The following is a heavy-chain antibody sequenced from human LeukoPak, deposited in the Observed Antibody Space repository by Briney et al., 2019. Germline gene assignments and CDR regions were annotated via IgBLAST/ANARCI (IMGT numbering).Heavy chain of an antibody. CDR1: TGSIRGSHHY. CDR2: VYSSGST. Sequence: WETLSLTCAVSTGSIRGSHHYWGWIRQPPGKGLQWIGSVYSSGSTYYNPSLRTRVTISVDTSKNQFSLWLSSVTAADTATYYCARIIRATGYYSNPKSGSFDLWGQGILVTVSS. V-gene: IGHV4-39*01. D-gene: IGHD2-21*01. J-gene: IGHJ5*02. CDR3: ARIIRATGYYSNPKSGSFDL.